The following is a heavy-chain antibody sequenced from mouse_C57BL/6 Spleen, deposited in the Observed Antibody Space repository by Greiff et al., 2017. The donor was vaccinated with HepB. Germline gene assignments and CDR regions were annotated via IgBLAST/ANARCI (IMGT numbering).Heavy chain of an antibody. CDR3: ARSLWLLYWYFDV. Sequence: VQLQQSGPELVKPGASVKMSCTASGYTFTDYNMHWVQQSPGKSLEWIGYINPNNGGTSYNQKFKGKATLTVNKSSSTAYMELRSLTSEDSAVYYCARSLWLLYWYFDVWGTGTTVTVSS. D-gene: IGHD2-2*01. J-gene: IGHJ1*03. V-gene: IGHV1-22*01. CDR2: INPNNGGT. CDR1: GYTFTDYN.